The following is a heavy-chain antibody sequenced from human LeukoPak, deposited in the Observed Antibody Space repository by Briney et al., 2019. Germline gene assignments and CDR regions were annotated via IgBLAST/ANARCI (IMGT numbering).Heavy chain of an antibody. CDR1: GFTFSSYW. J-gene: IGHJ4*02. CDR3: ARDGIYYYDSSGYYFY. Sequence: PGGSLRLSCAASGFTFSSYWMSCVRQGPGKGLEWVANIEQDGSEKYYVDSVKGRFTISRDNAKNSLYLQMNSLRAEDTAVYYCARDGIYYYDSSGYYFYWGQGTLVTVSS. D-gene: IGHD3-22*01. V-gene: IGHV3-7*01. CDR2: IEQDGSEK.